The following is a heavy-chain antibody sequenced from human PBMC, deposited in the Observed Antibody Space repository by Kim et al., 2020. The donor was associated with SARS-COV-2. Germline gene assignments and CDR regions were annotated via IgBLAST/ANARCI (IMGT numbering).Heavy chain of an antibody. CDR3: ARGGGYDNYFDY. D-gene: IGHD5-12*01. V-gene: IGHV1-3*01. CDR2: INAGNGNT. CDR1: GYTFTSYA. Sequence: ASVKVSCKASGYTFTSYAMHWVRQAPGQRLEWMGWINAGNGNTKYSQKFQGRVTITRDTSASTADMELSSLRSEDTAVYYCARGGGYDNYFDYWGQGTLVTVSS. J-gene: IGHJ4*02.